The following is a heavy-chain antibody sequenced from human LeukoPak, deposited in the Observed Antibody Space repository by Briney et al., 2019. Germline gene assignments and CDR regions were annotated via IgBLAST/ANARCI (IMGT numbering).Heavy chain of an antibody. CDR3: ARVQVLIVPAEINY. D-gene: IGHD2-2*01. Sequence: ASVKVSCRASGYSFTTYGITWVRQAPGQGLEWLGWISTYNGKTNFAQKFQGRVTMTTDTSTSTAYMELRTLRSDNTAVYFCARVQVLIVPAEINYWGQGTLVTVSS. J-gene: IGHJ4*02. CDR1: GYSFTTYG. V-gene: IGHV1-18*01. CDR2: ISTYNGKT.